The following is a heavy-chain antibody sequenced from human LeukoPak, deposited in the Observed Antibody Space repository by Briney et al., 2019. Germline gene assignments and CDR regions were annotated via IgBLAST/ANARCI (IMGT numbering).Heavy chain of an antibody. CDR3: ARCRGGACHP. D-gene: IGHD2-21*02. CDR2: MNPYSANT. V-gene: IGHV1-8*03. J-gene: IGHJ5*02. CDR1: GYTFTIYD. Sequence: SSVTVSFKASGYTFTIYDINWVRQAPGQGLERMGCMNPYSANTGYPQKFQGRVTITRNTSISTAYMELSTLRSEDTAVYYCARCRGGACHPWVQGPVAIVSS.